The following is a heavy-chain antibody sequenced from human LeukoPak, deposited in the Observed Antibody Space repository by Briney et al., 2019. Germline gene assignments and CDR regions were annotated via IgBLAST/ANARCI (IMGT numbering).Heavy chain of an antibody. CDR1: GYTYTNYY. CDR2: INPSGGST. Sequence: WDSVMGTCPAAGYTYTNYYMHWVRQAPGQGLEWMGIINPSGGSTSYAQKFQGRVTMTRDTSTSTVYMELSSLRSEDTAVYYCARDSTTSTLAEPWGQG. CDR3: ARDSTTSTLAEP. D-gene: IGHD2-2*01. J-gene: IGHJ5*02. V-gene: IGHV1-46*01.